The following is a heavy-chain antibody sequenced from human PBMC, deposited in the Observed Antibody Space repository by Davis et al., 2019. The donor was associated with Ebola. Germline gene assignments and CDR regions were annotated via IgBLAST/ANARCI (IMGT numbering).Heavy chain of an antibody. CDR3: ATDRNWDFDY. CDR2: ISWNSGSI. CDR1: GFTFSSYA. D-gene: IGHD7-27*01. V-gene: IGHV3-9*01. J-gene: IGHJ4*02. Sequence: SLKISCAASGFTFSSYAMSWVRQAPGKGLEWVSGISWNSGSIGYADSVKGRFTISRDNAKNSLYLQMNSLRDEDTAVYYCATDRNWDFDYWGQGTLVTVSS.